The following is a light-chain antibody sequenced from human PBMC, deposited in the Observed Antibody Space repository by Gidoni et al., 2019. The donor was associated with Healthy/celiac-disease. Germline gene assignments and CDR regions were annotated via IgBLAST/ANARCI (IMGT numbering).Light chain of an antibody. Sequence: EIGLTQSPGTLSLSTGERATLSCRASQSVSSSYLAWYQQKPGQAPRLLIYGASSRATGIPDRFSGSGSGTDFTLTISRLEPEDFAVYYCQQYGSSPPYTFGQXTKLEIK. CDR2: GAS. CDR3: QQYGSSPPYT. CDR1: QSVSSSY. V-gene: IGKV3-20*01. J-gene: IGKJ2*01.